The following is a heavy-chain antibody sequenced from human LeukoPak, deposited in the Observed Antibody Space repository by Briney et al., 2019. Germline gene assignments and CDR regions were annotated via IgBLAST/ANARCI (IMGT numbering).Heavy chain of an antibody. Sequence: PGGSLRLSCAASGFTFSSYSMNWVRQAPGKGLEWVSSISSSSSYIYYADSVKGRFTIFRDNAKNSLYLQMNSLRAEDTAVYYCARDFRIAAAGAYFDYWGQGTLVTVSS. J-gene: IGHJ4*02. V-gene: IGHV3-21*01. D-gene: IGHD6-13*01. CDR3: ARDFRIAAAGAYFDY. CDR2: ISSSSSYI. CDR1: GFTFSSYS.